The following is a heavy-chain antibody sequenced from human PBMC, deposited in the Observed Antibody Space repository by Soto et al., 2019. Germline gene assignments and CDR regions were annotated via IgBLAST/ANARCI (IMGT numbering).Heavy chain of an antibody. V-gene: IGHV3-23*01. CDR2: ISGSGGST. CDR3: AKDLEAGEMAFNI. Sequence: GGSLRLSCAASGFTFSSYAMSWVRQAPGKGLEWVSAISGSGGSTYYADSVKGRFTISRDNSKNTLYLQMNSLRAEDTAVYYWAKDLEAGEMAFNIWGQGTMVTVSS. D-gene: IGHD7-27*01. CDR1: GFTFSSYA. J-gene: IGHJ3*02.